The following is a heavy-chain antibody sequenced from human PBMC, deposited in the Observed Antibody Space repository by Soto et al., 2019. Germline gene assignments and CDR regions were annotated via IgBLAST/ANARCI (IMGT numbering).Heavy chain of an antibody. J-gene: IGHJ2*01. CDR1: GFSFSTYS. CDR2: INNNGATT. Sequence: ESGGGLVQPGGSLRLSCAGSGFSFSTYSIHWVRQAPGKGPEYVAVINNNGATTYYADSVKGRSTISRDNSKNTAFLQMGSLRDEDMAVYFCAREAETPGLWDFDLWGRGTLVTVSS. D-gene: IGHD2-8*02. V-gene: IGHV3-64*07. CDR3: AREAETPGLWDFDL.